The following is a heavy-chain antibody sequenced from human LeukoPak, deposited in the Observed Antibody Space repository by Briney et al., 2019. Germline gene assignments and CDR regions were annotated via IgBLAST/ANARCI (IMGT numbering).Heavy chain of an antibody. V-gene: IGHV5-51*01. CDR2: IYPGDSDT. CDR3: ARRVSSGSFDY. CDR1: GYSFATKW. J-gene: IGHJ4*02. Sequence: GESLKISCKGSGYSFATKWIGWVRQMPGKGLEWMGIIYPGDSDTRYSPSFQGQVTISADKSTSTAYLQWSSLKASDTAMYYRARRVSSGSFDYWGQGTLVTVSS. D-gene: IGHD3-22*01.